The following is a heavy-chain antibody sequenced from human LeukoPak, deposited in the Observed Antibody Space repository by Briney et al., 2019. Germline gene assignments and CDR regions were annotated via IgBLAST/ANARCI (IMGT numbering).Heavy chain of an antibody. CDR3: ARGGYSGSYYRFD. D-gene: IGHD1-26*01. J-gene: IGHJ4*02. CDR2: IDKEGSAA. CDR1: GFIFTNYW. V-gene: IGHV3-74*01. Sequence: GGSLRLSCVSSGFIFTNYWMHWVRQVPGKGPVWVGRIDKEGSAAFYAESVKGRFTISRDDVKSTVYLQMNSLTAEDTAVYHCARGGYSGSYYRFDWGQGTLVTVSS.